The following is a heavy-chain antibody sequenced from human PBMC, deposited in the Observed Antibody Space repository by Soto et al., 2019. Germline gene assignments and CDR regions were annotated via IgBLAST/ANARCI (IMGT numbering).Heavy chain of an antibody. D-gene: IGHD1-26*01. CDR1: GYTFTGHY. CDR2: INPNSGGT. CDR3: AREKSVGAGNDAFDI. J-gene: IGHJ3*02. Sequence: QVQLVQSGAEVKKPGASVKVSCKTSGYTFTGHYIHWVRQAPGQGLEWMGWINPNSGGTNYAQKFHGWGTMTRDTSINTAYMSLSRLKSDDTAVYYCAREKSVGAGNDAFDIWGQGTMVTVS. V-gene: IGHV1-2*04.